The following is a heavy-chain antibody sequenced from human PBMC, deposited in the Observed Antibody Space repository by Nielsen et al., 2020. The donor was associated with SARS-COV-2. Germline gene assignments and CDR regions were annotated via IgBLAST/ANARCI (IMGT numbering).Heavy chain of an antibody. V-gene: IGHV3-23*01. CDR1: GFTFSSYA. D-gene: IGHD6-13*01. CDR2: ISGSGGST. CDR3: AREVLGSSSSYYYYYYMDV. J-gene: IGHJ6*03. Sequence: GGSLRLSCAASGFTFSSYAMSWVRQAPGKGLEWVSAISGSGGSTYYADSVKGRFTISRDNSKNTLYLQMNSLRAEDTAVYYCAREVLGSSSSYYYYYYMDVWGKGTTVTVSS.